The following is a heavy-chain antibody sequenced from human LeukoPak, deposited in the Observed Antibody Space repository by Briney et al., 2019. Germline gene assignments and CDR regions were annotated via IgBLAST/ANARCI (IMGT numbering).Heavy chain of an antibody. J-gene: IGHJ3*02. V-gene: IGHV5-51*01. CDR3: ASMLQVVAATLDAFDI. Sequence: GESLKISCKGSGYSFTSYWIGWVRQMPGKGLEGMGIIYPGDSDTRYSPSFQGQVTISADKSISTAYLQWSSLKASDTAMYYCASMLQVVAATLDAFDIWGQGTMVTVSS. D-gene: IGHD2-15*01. CDR2: IYPGDSDT. CDR1: GYSFTSYW.